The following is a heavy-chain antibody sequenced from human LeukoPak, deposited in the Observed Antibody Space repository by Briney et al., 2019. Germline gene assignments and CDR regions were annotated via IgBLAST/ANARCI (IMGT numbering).Heavy chain of an antibody. Sequence: GGSLRLSCAASGFTVSSNYMSWVRQAPGKGLEWVSVIYNGGSTYYDHSVKGRFTISRDKSKNTLYLQMNSLRAEDTAVYYCAREACILFNWFDPWGQGTLVTVSS. J-gene: IGHJ5*02. D-gene: IGHD2-15*01. V-gene: IGHV3-66*02. CDR1: GFTVSSNY. CDR3: AREACILFNWFDP. CDR2: IYNGGST.